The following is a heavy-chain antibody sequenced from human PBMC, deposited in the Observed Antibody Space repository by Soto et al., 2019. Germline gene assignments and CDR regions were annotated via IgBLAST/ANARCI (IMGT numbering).Heavy chain of an antibody. Sequence: SETLSLTCTVTGVSIGTSGDYWGWVRHPPGKGLEWIGSVYRTGRVYYNPSLYNPSLESRLSIAVDTSKNQFSLKLRSVTAADTAVYYCVDVFTGSTFGYWGQGTLVTVSS. CDR3: VDVFTGSTFGY. CDR1: GVSIGTSGDY. V-gene: IGHV4-39*01. J-gene: IGHJ4*02. D-gene: IGHD3-9*01. CDR2: VYRTGRV.